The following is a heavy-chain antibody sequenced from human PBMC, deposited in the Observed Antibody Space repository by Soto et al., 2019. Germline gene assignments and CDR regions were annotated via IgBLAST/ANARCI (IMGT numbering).Heavy chain of an antibody. J-gene: IGHJ4*02. CDR2: ISYDGSNK. CDR1: GFTFSSYA. Sequence: GSLRLSCAASGFTFSSYAMHWVRQAPGKGLEWVAVISYDGSNKYYADSVKGRFTISRDNSKNTLYLQMNSLRAEDTAVYYCARMGGWELSAFDYWGQGTLVTV. CDR3: ARMGGWELSAFDY. V-gene: IGHV3-30-3*01. D-gene: IGHD1-26*01.